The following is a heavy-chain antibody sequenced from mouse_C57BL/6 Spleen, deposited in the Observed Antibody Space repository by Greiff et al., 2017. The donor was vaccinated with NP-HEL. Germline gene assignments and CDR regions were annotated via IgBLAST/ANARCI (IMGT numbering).Heavy chain of an antibody. CDR1: GFTFSSYA. D-gene: IGHD3-3*01. CDR3: AREAGYYFDD. J-gene: IGHJ2*01. CDR2: ISDGGSYT. Sequence: EVKLVESGGGLVKPGGSLKLSCAASGFTFSSYAMSWVRQTPEKRLEWVATISDGGSYTYYPDNVKGRFTISRDNAKNNLYLQMSHLKSEDTAMYYCAREAGYYFDDWGQGTTLTVSS. V-gene: IGHV5-4*01.